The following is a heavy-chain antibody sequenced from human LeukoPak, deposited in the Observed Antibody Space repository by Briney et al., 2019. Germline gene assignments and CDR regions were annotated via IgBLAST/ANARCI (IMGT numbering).Heavy chain of an antibody. D-gene: IGHD6-13*01. V-gene: IGHV4-38-2*02. CDR2: IYYSGST. CDR1: GYSISSGYY. J-gene: IGHJ4*02. Sequence: SETLSLTCTVSGYSISSGYYWGWIRQPPGKGLEWIGSIYYSGSTYYNPSLKSRVTISVDTSKNQFSLKLSSVTAADTAVYYCAREPVRSGIAGYWGQGTLVTVSS. CDR3: AREPVRSGIAGY.